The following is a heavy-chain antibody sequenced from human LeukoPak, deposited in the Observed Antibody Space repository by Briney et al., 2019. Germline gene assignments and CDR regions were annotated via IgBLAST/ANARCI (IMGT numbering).Heavy chain of an antibody. CDR1: GVSISSYY. CDR3: ARPAALYSY. Sequence: PSETLSLTCTVSGVSISSYYWSWIRQPPGKGLEWIGYIYYSGSTNYNPSLKSRVTISVDTSKNQFSLKLSSVTAADTAVYYCARPAALYSYWGQGTLVTVSS. V-gene: IGHV4-59*08. D-gene: IGHD3-16*01. CDR2: IYYSGST. J-gene: IGHJ4*02.